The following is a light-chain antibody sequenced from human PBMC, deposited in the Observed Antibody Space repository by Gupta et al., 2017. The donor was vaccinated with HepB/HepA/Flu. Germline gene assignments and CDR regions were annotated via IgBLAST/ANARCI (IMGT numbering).Light chain of an antibody. CDR3: GVWDNSLSVYV. CDR1: SSNIGNNY. Sequence: QSVLTQPPSVSAAPGQKVTISCSGSSSNIGNNYVSWYQQLPGTAPKFLIYDDNKRPSGIPDRFSGPKSGTSATLGITGLQTGDEADYHCGVWDNSLSVYVFGTGTKVTVL. CDR2: DDN. J-gene: IGLJ1*01. V-gene: IGLV1-51*01.